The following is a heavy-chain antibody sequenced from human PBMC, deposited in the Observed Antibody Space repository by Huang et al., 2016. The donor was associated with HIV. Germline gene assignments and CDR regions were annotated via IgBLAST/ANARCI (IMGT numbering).Heavy chain of an antibody. CDR3: ARDETYGDRDY. D-gene: IGHD4-17*01. CDR1: GASIGAHY. Sequence: QVQLHESGPGLVKPSETLSLNCTVSGASIGAHYCSWIRQSPGKGLEWIGKVYYNGYTKYNPSLKSRGTISVDPSKNQFALKLTSVTAADTAVYYCARDETYGDRDYWGHGTLVTVSS. J-gene: IGHJ4*01. V-gene: IGHV4-59*11. CDR2: VYYNGYT.